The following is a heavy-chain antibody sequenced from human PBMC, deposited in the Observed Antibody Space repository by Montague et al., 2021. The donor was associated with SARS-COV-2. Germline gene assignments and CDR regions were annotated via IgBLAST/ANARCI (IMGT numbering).Heavy chain of an antibody. D-gene: IGHD3-3*01. CDR3: ARAPTIFGVVITNFDY. Sequence: TLSLTCTVSGGSISSGGYYWSWIRQHPGKGPEWIGYIYYSGSTYYNPSLKSRVTISVDTSKNQFSLKLSSVTAADTAVYYCARAPTIFGVVITNFDYWGQGTLVTVSS. J-gene: IGHJ4*02. V-gene: IGHV4-31*03. CDR1: GGSISSGGYY. CDR2: IYYSGST.